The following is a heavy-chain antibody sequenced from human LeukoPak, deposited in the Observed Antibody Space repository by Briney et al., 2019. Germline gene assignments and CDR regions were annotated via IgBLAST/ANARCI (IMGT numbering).Heavy chain of an antibody. V-gene: IGHV5-51*01. D-gene: IGHD4-17*01. J-gene: IGHJ4*02. CDR1: GYTFRIYW. CDR2: IYPGDSDT. Sequence: GESLKISCKGSGYTFRIYWIAWVRQMPGKGLEWMGTIYPGDSDTRYSPSFQGQVTISADESISTAYLQWSSLKASGTAIYYCARSGNYGEYVLWGQGTLVTVSS. CDR3: ARSGNYGEYVL.